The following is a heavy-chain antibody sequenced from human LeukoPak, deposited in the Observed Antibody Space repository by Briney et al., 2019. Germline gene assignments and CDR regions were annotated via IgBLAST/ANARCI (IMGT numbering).Heavy chain of an antibody. CDR1: GFNFRSLA. V-gene: IGHV3-23*01. CDR2: ISASGT. D-gene: IGHD6-13*01. CDR3: AKSIAAAGTGAFDI. J-gene: IGHJ3*02. Sequence: GGSLRLSCAASGFNFRSLAMTWVRQAPGKGLEWVSTISASGTYYADPVRGRFTISRDNSKNTLYLQMNSLRAEDTAVYYCAKSIAAAGTGAFDIWGQGTMVTVSS.